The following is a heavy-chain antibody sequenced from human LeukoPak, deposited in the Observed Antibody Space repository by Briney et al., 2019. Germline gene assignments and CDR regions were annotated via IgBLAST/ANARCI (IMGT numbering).Heavy chain of an antibody. CDR2: FCANNGNT. J-gene: IGHJ4*02. D-gene: IGHD2-2*01. V-gene: IGHV1-18*01. CDR1: GYTFTRFG. CDR3: AREYCSSSSCYSADY. Sequence: AAEKVSCKASGYTFTRFGISWMRQAPAQGLEWVGWFCANNGNTSYAQKFQGRGSMTIDTSTSTGYMELRSLRFDDTAVYYCAREYCSSSSCYSADYWGQGTLVTVSS.